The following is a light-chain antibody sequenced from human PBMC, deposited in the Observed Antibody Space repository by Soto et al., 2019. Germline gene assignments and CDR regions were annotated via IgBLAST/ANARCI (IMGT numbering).Light chain of an antibody. Sequence: EVVLTQFPGTLSLSPGEGATLSCRASQSVNGNSLAWYQQRPGQAPRLLIYGTSTRASGIPDRFSGSGSGTDFTLTIIRLEPEDFAVYYCQQYDTSPQMMYTFCQGTKLEIK. CDR3: QQYDTSPQMMYT. V-gene: IGKV3-20*01. J-gene: IGKJ2*01. CDR2: GTS. CDR1: QSVNGNS.